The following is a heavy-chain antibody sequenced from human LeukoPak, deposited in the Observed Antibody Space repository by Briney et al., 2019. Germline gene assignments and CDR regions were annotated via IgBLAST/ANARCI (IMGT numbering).Heavy chain of an antibody. V-gene: IGHV1-69*01. D-gene: IGHD2-15*01. CDR3: ARKLGYCSGGSCYSGWFDP. CDR1: GGTFSSYA. J-gene: IGHJ5*02. CDR2: IIPIFVTA. Sequence: SVKVSCKASGGTFSSYAISWVRQAPGQGLEWMGGIIPIFVTANYAQKFQGRVTITADESTSTAYMELSSLRSEDTAVYYCARKLGYCSGGSCYSGWFDPWGQGTLVTVSS.